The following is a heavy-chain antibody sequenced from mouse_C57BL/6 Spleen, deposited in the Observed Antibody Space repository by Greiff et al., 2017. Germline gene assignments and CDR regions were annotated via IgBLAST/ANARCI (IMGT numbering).Heavy chain of an antibody. J-gene: IGHJ3*01. CDR1: GYTFTSYW. CDR3: AREGYGNSFAC. CDR2: IHPNSGST. D-gene: IGHD2-1*01. Sequence: VQLQQPGAELVKPGASVKLSCKASGYTFTSYWMHWVKQRPGQGLEWIGMIHPNSGSTNYNEKFKSKATLTVGKSSSTAYMQLSSLTSEDSAVYYCAREGYGNSFACWGQGTLVTVSA. V-gene: IGHV1-64*01.